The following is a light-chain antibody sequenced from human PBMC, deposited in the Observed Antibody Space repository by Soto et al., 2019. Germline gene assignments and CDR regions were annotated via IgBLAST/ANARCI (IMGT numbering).Light chain of an antibody. Sequence: EIVLTQSPGTLSLSPGERATLSCRASQSVISSNLAWYQQKPGRSPRLLIYGASTRAIGIPARFSGSGSGTEITLTISSLQSEDFAVYYCHQYNFWPTFGQGTKVDIK. CDR3: HQYNFWPT. J-gene: IGKJ1*01. CDR2: GAS. V-gene: IGKV3-15*01. CDR1: QSVISSN.